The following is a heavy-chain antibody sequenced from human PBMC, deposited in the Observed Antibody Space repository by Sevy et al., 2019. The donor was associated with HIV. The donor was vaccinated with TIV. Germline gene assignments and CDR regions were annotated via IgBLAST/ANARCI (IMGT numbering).Heavy chain of an antibody. Sequence: SETLSLTCTVSGGSISGYYWSWIRQPPVKGLEWIGYIYYSGSTNHNPSLKNRVTMSVDTSKNQFSLQMSSVTAADTAVYYWARTPVIMITSWGVIALRQFDFWGQGTLVTVSS. CDR1: GGSISGYY. CDR3: ARTPVIMITSWGVIALRQFDF. CDR2: IYYSGST. J-gene: IGHJ4*02. D-gene: IGHD3-16*02. V-gene: IGHV4-59*01.